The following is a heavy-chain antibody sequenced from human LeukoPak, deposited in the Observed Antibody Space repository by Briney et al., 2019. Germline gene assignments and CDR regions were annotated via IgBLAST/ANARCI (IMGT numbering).Heavy chain of an antibody. V-gene: IGHV4-4*07. D-gene: IGHD6-13*01. CDR2: IYSSGST. CDR3: ARDGIAAARQGYRYYYGMDV. Sequence: PSETLSLTCTVSGGSISSYYWSWIRQPAGKGLEWIGRIYSSGSTNYNPSLKSRVTMSVDTSKNQFSLKVSSVTAADTAIYYCARDGIAAARQGYRYYYGMDVWGQGTTVTVSS. J-gene: IGHJ6*02. CDR1: GGSISSYY.